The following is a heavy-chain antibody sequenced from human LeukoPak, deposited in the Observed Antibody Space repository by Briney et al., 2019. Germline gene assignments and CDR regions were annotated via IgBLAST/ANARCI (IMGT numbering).Heavy chain of an antibody. CDR2: ISYDGSNK. J-gene: IGHJ4*02. D-gene: IGHD5-24*01. Sequence: GRSLRLSCAASGFTFSSYAMHWVRQAPGKGLEWVAVISYDGSNKYYADSVKGRFTISRDNSKNTLYLQMNSLRAEDTAVYYCAREIATDYYFDYWGQGTLVTVSS. V-gene: IGHV3-30-3*01. CDR1: GFTFSSYA. CDR3: AREIATDYYFDY.